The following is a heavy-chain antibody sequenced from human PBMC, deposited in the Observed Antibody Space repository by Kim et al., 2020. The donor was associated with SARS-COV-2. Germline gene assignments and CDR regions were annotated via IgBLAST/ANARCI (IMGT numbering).Heavy chain of an antibody. CDR3: ARVVVPAASAAFDY. J-gene: IGHJ4*02. Sequence: YAQKLQGRVTMTKDTYTSTAYMELRRLRSDDTAVYYCARVVVPAASAAFDYWGQGTLVTVSS. V-gene: IGHV1-18*01. D-gene: IGHD2-2*01.